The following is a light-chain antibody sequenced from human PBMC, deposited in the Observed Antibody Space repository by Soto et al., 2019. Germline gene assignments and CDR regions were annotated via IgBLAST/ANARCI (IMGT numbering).Light chain of an antibody. V-gene: IGKV3-15*01. CDR1: KGVSNT. J-gene: IGKJ1*01. CDR3: QQYNNWPRT. CDR2: GAS. Sequence: EIVMTQSPATLSVSPGEKPPSPARPSKGVSNTLAWSRQKPGQAPRLLIYGASTRATGIPARFSGSGSGTEFTLTISSLQSEDFAVYYCQQYNNWPRTFGQGTKVEIK.